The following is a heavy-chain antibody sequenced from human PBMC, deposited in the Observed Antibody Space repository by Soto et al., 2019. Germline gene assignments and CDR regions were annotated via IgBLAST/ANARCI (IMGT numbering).Heavy chain of an antibody. D-gene: IGHD3-16*01. CDR3: ARPFGSANAFDI. CDR2: IIPIFGTA. Sequence: ASVKVSCEASGGTFSSYAISWVRQAPGQGLEWMGGIIPIFGTANYAQKFQGRVTITAGESTSTAYMELSSLRSEDTAVYYCARPFGSANAFDIWGQGTMVTVSS. CDR1: GGTFSSYA. V-gene: IGHV1-69*13. J-gene: IGHJ3*02.